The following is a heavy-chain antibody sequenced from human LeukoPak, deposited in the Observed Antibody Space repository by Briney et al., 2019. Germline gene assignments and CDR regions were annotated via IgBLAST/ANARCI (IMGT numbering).Heavy chain of an antibody. CDR2: MNPNSGNT. Sequence: ASVKVSCKASGYTFTSYDINWVRQATGQGLEWMGWMNPNSGNTGYAQKFQGRVTMTRNTSISTAYMELSSLRSEDTAVYYCARWGCSSTSCYENWFDPWGQGTLVTVSS. V-gene: IGHV1-8*01. D-gene: IGHD2-2*01. CDR1: GYTFTSYD. J-gene: IGHJ5*02. CDR3: ARWGCSSTSCYENWFDP.